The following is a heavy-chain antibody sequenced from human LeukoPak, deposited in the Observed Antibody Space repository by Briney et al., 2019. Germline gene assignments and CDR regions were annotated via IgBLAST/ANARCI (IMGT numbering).Heavy chain of an antibody. J-gene: IGHJ5*02. CDR1: GGSISSSSYY. CDR2: IYYSGST. Sequence: SETLSLTCTVSGGSISSSSYYWGWIRQPPGKGLEWIGSIYYSGSTYYNPSLKSRVTISVDTSKNQFSLKLSSVTAADTAVYYCVRMATYDFPWFNPWGQGTLVTVSS. D-gene: IGHD3-3*01. CDR3: VRMATYDFPWFNP. V-gene: IGHV4-39*07.